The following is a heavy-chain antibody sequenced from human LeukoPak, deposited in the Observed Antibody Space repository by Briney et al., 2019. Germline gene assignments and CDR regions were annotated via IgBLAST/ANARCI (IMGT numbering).Heavy chain of an antibody. D-gene: IGHD2-2*01. CDR2: IKQDGSEK. V-gene: IGHV3-7*04. J-gene: IGHJ6*03. CDR3: ARGVVPAAVNYYYYYYMDV. Sequence: PGGSLRLSCAAPGFTFSSYWMSWVRQAPGKGLEWVANIKQDGSEKYYVDSVKGRFTISRDNAKNSLYLQMNSLRAEDTAVYYCARGVVPAAVNYYYYYYMDVWGKGTTVTVSS. CDR1: GFTFSSYW.